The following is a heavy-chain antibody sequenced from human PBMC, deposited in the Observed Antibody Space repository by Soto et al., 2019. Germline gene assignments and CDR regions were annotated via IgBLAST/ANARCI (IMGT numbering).Heavy chain of an antibody. CDR1: GFTFRNYD. J-gene: IGHJ4*02. D-gene: IGHD1-26*01. V-gene: IGHV3-23*01. CDR3: ATLGPTRLLDS. Sequence: GGSLRLSCAASGFTFRNYDLHWVRQAPGKGLEWVSFLSGSGGGTYYADSVKGRFTVSRDNSNNTLYLQMNSVRAEDTAVYYCATLGPTRLLDSWGQGTLVTVSS. CDR2: LSGSGGGT.